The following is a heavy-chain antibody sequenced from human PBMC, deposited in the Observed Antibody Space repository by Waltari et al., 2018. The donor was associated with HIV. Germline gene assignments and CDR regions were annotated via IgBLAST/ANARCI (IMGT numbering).Heavy chain of an antibody. CDR2: ISYDGSNK. J-gene: IGHJ4*02. V-gene: IGHV3-30-3*01. D-gene: IGHD6-13*01. Sequence: QVQLVESGGGVVQPGRSLRLSCVASGFTSSSYATTWASQSPGKGLEWVAFISYDGSNKYYADSVKCRFTISRDNSKNTLYLQMNSLRAEDTAVYYCARDLDSSWAFDYWGQGTLVTVSS. CDR1: GFTSSSYA. CDR3: ARDLDSSWAFDY.